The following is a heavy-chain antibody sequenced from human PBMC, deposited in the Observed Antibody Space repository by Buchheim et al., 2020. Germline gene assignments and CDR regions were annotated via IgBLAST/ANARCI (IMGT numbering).Heavy chain of an antibody. V-gene: IGHV3-21*01. D-gene: IGHD3-22*01. J-gene: IGHJ4*02. CDR2: ISSSSSYI. CDR1: GFTFSSYS. Sequence: EVQLVESGGGLVKPEGSLRLSCAASGFTFSSYSMNWVRQAPGKGLEWVSSISSSSSYIYYADSVKGRFTISRDNAKNSLYLQMNSLRAEDTAVYYCAREGNYYDSSGSLIYYFDYWGQGTL. CDR3: AREGNYYDSSGSLIYYFDY.